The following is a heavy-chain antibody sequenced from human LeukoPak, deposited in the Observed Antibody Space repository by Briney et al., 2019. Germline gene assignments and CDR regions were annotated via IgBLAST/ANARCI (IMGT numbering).Heavy chain of an antibody. V-gene: IGHV3-7*01. D-gene: IGHD3-10*01. CDR3: ARADMVRGVIPHFDC. CDR2: IKEDGREK. Sequence: GGSLRLSCAASGFTFSTYWMSWVRQSPGKGLEWVAIIKEDGREKYYVDSVKGRFTISRDNAKNSLYLQMNSLRAEDTAVYYCARADMVRGVIPHFDCWGQGTLVTVSS. J-gene: IGHJ4*02. CDR1: GFTFSTYW.